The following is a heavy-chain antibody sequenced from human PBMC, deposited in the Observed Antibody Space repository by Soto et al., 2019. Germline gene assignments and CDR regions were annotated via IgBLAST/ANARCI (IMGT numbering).Heavy chain of an antibody. V-gene: IGHV3-74*01. J-gene: IGHJ4*02. CDR1: EVTLSNHW. CDR3: TNVVDN. Sequence: EVQLVESGGGLVQPGGSLRLSCAASEVTLSNHWMHWVRQAPGKGLVWVSRIDDGSGTSYADSVKGRFTVSRDNAKNTLYLQMNSLRAEDTAMYYCTNVVDNWGQGTMVTVSS. CDR2: IDDGSGT.